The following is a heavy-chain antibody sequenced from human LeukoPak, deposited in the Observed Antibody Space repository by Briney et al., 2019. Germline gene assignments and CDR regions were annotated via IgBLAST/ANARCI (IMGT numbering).Heavy chain of an antibody. J-gene: IGHJ4*02. Sequence: GGSLRLSCAASGFTFRNSMISWVRQPPGKGLEWVSAISGSGGSTYYADSVKGRFTISRDNSKNTLYLQMNSLRAEDTAVYYCASPVVVVATREVDYWGQGTLVTVSS. D-gene: IGHD2-15*01. CDR3: ASPVVVVATREVDY. CDR2: ISGSGGST. V-gene: IGHV3-23*01. CDR1: GFTFRNSM.